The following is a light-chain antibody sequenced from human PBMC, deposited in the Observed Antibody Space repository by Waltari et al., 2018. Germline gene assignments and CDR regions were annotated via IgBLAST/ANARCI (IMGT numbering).Light chain of an antibody. CDR2: KAS. CDR1: QSVTNR. J-gene: IGKJ1*01. V-gene: IGKV1-5*03. CDR3: QQYSSSSRT. Sequence: DIHMTQSPSTLSASVGDRVTITCRASQSVTNRLAWYQHKPGKAPKVLIYKASSLESGVPSRFSGRGYGTEFTLTINSLQPDDVATYYCQQYSSSSRTFGQGTKVEVK.